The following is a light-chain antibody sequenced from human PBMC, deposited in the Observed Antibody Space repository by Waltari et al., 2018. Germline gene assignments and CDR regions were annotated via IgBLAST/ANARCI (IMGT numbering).Light chain of an antibody. CDR2: CNSDGSH. CDR3: QTGGHGTWV. J-gene: IGLJ3*02. Sequence: QRQEKGPRYLLKCNSDGSHSKGAEITDRFSGSSSGPERSLIISSGQSEDEADYYCQTGGHGTWVFGGGTKLTVL. V-gene: IGLV4-69*01.